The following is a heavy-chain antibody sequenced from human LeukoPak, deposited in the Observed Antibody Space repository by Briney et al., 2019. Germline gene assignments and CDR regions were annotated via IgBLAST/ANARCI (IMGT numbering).Heavy chain of an antibody. CDR1: GGSISSYY. V-gene: IGHV4-4*07. CDR3: ARVYSSGWRDAFDI. CDR2: IYTSGST. Sequence: SETLSLTCTVSGGSISSYYWSWIRQPAGKGLEWIGRIYTSGSTNCNPSLKSRVTMSVDTSKNQFSLKLSSVTAADTAVYYCARVYSSGWRDAFDIWGQGTMVTVSS. D-gene: IGHD6-19*01. J-gene: IGHJ3*02.